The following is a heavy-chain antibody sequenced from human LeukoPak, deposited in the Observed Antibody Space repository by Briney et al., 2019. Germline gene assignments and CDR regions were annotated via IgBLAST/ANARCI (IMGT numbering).Heavy chain of an antibody. Sequence: ASVKVSCKASGYIFNIYGISWVRQAPGEGLEWVGWISAYNGDTNYAQQFQGRVTMTTDTSTSTAYMELRSLTSDDTAVYYCARAGDAFVFWGQGPVVTVSS. V-gene: IGHV1-18*01. CDR3: ARAGDAFVF. CDR1: GYIFNIYG. J-gene: IGHJ3*01. CDR2: ISAYNGDT.